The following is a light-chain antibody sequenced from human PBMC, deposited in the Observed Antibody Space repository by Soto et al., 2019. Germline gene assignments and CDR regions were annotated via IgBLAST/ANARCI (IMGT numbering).Light chain of an antibody. CDR3: QQRAKWPRT. CDR2: DAS. J-gene: IGKJ1*01. Sequence: EIVLTQSPATLSLSPGERATLSCRASQSIGSDLAWYQQKPGQAPRLLIYDASNRAPGIPARFGGSGSGTDFTLTISSLEPEDFAVDHCQQRAKWPRTFGQGTMVEIK. V-gene: IGKV3-11*01. CDR1: QSIGSD.